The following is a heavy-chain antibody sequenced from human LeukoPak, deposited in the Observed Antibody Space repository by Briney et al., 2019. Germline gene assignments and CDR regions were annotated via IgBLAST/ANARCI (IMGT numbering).Heavy chain of an antibody. Sequence: SETLSLTCTVSGDSITTSNYYWGWIRQPPGKGLEWIGSIYYSGITYYNASLGSRVTTSLDTSKNQLSLKVNSVTAADTAVYYCAREKKDVLRYFDWTMYYFDYWGQGTLVTVSS. CDR1: GDSITTSNYY. D-gene: IGHD3-9*01. V-gene: IGHV4-39*07. CDR3: AREKKDVLRYFDWTMYYFDY. CDR2: IYYSGIT. J-gene: IGHJ4*02.